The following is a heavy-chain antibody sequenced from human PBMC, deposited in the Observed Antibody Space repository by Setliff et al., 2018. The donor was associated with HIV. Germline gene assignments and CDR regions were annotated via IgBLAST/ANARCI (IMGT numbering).Heavy chain of an antibody. J-gene: IGHJ6*02. CDR3: AREVGDDYDSSGDYPPTDYYYGMDV. D-gene: IGHD3-22*01. V-gene: IGHV1-18*01. CDR2: ISAYNGNT. CDR1: GYTFTSYD. Sequence: ASVKVSCKASGYTFTSYDISWVRQAPGQGLEWMGWISAYNGNTNYAQKFQGRVTMTTDTSTSTAYMELRSLRSDDTAVYYCAREVGDDYDSSGDYPPTDYYYGMDVWGQGTTVTVSS.